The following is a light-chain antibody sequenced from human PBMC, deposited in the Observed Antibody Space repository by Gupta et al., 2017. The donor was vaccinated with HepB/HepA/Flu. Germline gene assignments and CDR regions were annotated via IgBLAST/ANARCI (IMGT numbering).Light chain of an antibody. V-gene: IGKV4-1*01. Sequence: DIVMTQSPHSLAVSLGEGATINCKSSQSIVSNSLNKNYLAWYQQKPGQPPKLLIYWASSREHGVPHRFSGGGFGTDFTLTISSRQPEEVAVYYCHQYYSGPQTFGQGTKVEIK. CDR3: HQYYSGPQT. J-gene: IGKJ1*01. CDR1: QSIVSNSLNKNY. CDR2: WAS.